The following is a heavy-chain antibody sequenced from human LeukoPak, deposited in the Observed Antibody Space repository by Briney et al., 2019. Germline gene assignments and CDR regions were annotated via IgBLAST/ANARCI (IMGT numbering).Heavy chain of an antibody. V-gene: IGHV4-34*01. J-gene: IGHJ5*02. D-gene: IGHD6-13*01. CDR3: ARAPSIAAAGNWFDP. Sequence: PSETLSRTCAVYGGSFSGYYWSWIRQPPGKGLEWIGEINHSGSTNYNPSLKSRVTISVDTSKNQFSLKLSSVTAAGTAVYYCARAPSIAAAGNWFDPWGQGTLVTVSS. CDR2: INHSGST. CDR1: GGSFSGYY.